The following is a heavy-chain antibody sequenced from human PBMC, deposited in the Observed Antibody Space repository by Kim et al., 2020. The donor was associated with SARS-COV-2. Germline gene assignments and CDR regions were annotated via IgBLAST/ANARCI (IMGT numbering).Heavy chain of an antibody. Sequence: GGSLRLSCAASGFTFSSYWMHWVRQAPGKGLVWFSRINSDGSSTRYADPVKGRFTISRDNAKNTLYLQMNSLRAEDTAVYYCARDYGMDVWGQGTTVTVSS. V-gene: IGHV3-74*01. J-gene: IGHJ6*02. CDR3: ARDYGMDV. CDR1: GFTFSSYW. CDR2: INSDGSST.